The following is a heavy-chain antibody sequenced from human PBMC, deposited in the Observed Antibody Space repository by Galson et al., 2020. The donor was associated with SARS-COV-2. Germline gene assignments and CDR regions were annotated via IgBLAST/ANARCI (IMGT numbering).Heavy chain of an antibody. V-gene: IGHV4-31*03. J-gene: IGHJ4*02. CDR1: GGSITSGSNY. CDR3: ARARSGSLHYFDY. CDR2: IFYRGST. Sequence: SETLSLTCSVSGGSITSGSNYWAWIRQHPGKGLEWLGYIFYRGSTYYNPSLESRVTISLDTSENHFSLRLTSVTAADTAVYYCARARSGSLHYFDYWGQGILVTVSS. D-gene: IGHD3-10*01.